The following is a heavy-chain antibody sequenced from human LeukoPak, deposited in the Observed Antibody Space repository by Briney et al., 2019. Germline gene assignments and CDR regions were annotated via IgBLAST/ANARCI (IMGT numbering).Heavy chain of an antibody. CDR2: ISYSGST. CDR3: ARENGYRYDY. V-gene: IGHV4-30-4*07. Sequence: SETLSLTCAVSGGSISSGGHSWSWIRQPPGKGLEWIGYISYSGSTYYNPSLKSRVTISVDKSKNQFSLKLSSVTAADTALYYCARENGYRYDYWGQGTLVTVSS. D-gene: IGHD5-18*01. J-gene: IGHJ4*02. CDR1: GGSISSGGHS.